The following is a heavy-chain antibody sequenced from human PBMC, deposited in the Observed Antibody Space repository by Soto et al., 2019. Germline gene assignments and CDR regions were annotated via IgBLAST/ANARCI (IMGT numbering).Heavy chain of an antibody. D-gene: IGHD3-22*01. V-gene: IGHV1-69*13. J-gene: IGHJ3*02. CDR3: AIGTYSYSSSGYDHSFEI. Sequence: SVKGSCKASGGTFSSYAFNWVRQPPGQGLEWMGGIIPIFATASNAQKFQGRVTITADESTSTAYTALSRLRSAGTAVYYCAIGTYSYSSSGYDHSFEIWGQGTRVTASS. CDR2: IIPIFATA. CDR1: GGTFSSYA.